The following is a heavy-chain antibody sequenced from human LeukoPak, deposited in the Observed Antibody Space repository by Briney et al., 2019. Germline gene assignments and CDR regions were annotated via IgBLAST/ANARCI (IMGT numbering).Heavy chain of an antibody. V-gene: IGHV3-11*01. CDR2: ISSSGSTI. Sequence: GGSLRLSCAASGFTFSSYAMSWIRQAPGKGLEWVSYISSSGSTIYYADSVKGRFTISRDNAKNSLYLQLNSLRAEDTAVYYCARCEGLYDILTGYYYYYYMDVWGKGTTVTVSS. J-gene: IGHJ6*03. D-gene: IGHD3-9*01. CDR3: ARCEGLYDILTGYYYYYYMDV. CDR1: GFTFSSYA.